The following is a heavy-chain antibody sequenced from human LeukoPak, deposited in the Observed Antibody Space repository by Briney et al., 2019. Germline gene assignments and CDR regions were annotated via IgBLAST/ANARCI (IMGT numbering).Heavy chain of an antibody. J-gene: IGHJ4*02. Sequence: ASVKVSCKASGGTFISYAISWVRQAPGQGLEWMGRIIPIFGTANYAQKFQGRVTITTDESTSTAYMGLSSLRSEDTAVYYCARDQCSGGSCYSYYFDYWGQGTLVTVSS. CDR3: ARDQCSGGSCYSYYFDY. D-gene: IGHD2-15*01. CDR1: GGTFISYA. V-gene: IGHV1-69*05. CDR2: IIPIFGTA.